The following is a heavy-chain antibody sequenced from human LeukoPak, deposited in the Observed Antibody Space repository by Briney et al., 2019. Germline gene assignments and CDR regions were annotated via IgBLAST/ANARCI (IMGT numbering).Heavy chain of an antibody. D-gene: IGHD1-7*01. V-gene: IGHV4-59*08. Sequence: SETLSLTCTVSGGSISPYYWSWIRQPPGKGLEWIGYISYSGSTHDNPSLKRRLTISVDTSKNQFSLKLSSVTAADTAVYYCARHWRNYEGESDYWGQGTLVTVSS. CDR3: ARHWRNYEGESDY. J-gene: IGHJ4*02. CDR2: ISYSGST. CDR1: GGSISPYY.